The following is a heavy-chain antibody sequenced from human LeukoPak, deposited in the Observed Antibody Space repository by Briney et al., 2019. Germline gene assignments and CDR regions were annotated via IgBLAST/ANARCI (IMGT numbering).Heavy chain of an antibody. CDR2: IIPIFGTA. Sequence: ASVKVSCKASGGTFSSYAISWVRQAPGQGLEWMGGIIPIFGTANYAQKFQGRVTITTDESTSTAYMELSNLRSEDTAVYYCARGLIAARFAFDIWGQGTMVTVSS. D-gene: IGHD6-6*01. V-gene: IGHV1-69*05. J-gene: IGHJ3*02. CDR3: ARGLIAARFAFDI. CDR1: GGTFSSYA.